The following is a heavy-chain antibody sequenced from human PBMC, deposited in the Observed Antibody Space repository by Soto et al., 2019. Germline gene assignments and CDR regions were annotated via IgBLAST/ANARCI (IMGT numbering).Heavy chain of an antibody. CDR3: ARNTWAYGGNGPRGYYYHGMDV. J-gene: IGHJ6*02. Sequence: ASMKVSCNASGYTFTSYCMHWVRQAPGQGLGLMGIITPRGASTSYAQKFQGRVTMTRDTSTSTVYMELSSLRSEDTAVYYCARNTWAYGGNGPRGYYYHGMDVWGQGTTVTVSS. CDR1: GYTFTSYC. V-gene: IGHV1-46*01. CDR2: ITPRGAST. D-gene: IGHD4-17*01.